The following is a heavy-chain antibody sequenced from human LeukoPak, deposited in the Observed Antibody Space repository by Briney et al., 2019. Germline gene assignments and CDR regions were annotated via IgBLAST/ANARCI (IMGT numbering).Heavy chain of an antibody. CDR2: ISHSGTT. D-gene: IGHD5-12*01. V-gene: IGHV4-30-4*01. CDR1: GGSISSGDYF. CDR3: ASHSGYDRD. Sequence: PSETLSLTCTVSGGSISSGDYFWGWIRQPPGGGLKWLGFISHSGTTYYTPSLQSRLTISLDTSNNHFSLRLTSVTAADTAVYYCASHSGYDRDWGQGTLVTVSS. J-gene: IGHJ4*02.